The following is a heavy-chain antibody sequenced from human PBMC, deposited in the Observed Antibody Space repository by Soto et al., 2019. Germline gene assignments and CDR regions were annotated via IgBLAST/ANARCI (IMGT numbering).Heavy chain of an antibody. D-gene: IGHD4-17*01. CDR3: ARDPGDYGDKRPYYYYSMDV. CDR2: IYHSGST. V-gene: IGHV4-30-2*01. J-gene: IGHJ6*02. CDR1: GGSISSGGYS. Sequence: SETLSLTCAVSGGSISSGGYSWSWIRQPPGKGLEWIGYIYHSGSTNYNPSLKSRVTISVDKSKNQFSLKLSSVTAADTAVYYCARDPGDYGDKRPYYYYSMDVWGQGTTVTVS.